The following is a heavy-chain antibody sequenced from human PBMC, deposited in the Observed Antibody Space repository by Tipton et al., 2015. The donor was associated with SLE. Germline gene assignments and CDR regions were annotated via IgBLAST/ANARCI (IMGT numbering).Heavy chain of an antibody. CDR3: GGGNYFDYYMDV. CDR1: GGSSNTYY. D-gene: IGHD3-22*01. V-gene: IGHV4-4*08. CDR2: IYSSGST. J-gene: IGHJ6*03. Sequence: TLSLTCDVYGGSSNTYYWAWFRQPPGKGLEWIGYIYSSGSTTYTPSLKSRIAISVDTSPMQFSLRLTSVTAADTAVYYCGGGNYFDYYMDVWGKGTTVTVSS.